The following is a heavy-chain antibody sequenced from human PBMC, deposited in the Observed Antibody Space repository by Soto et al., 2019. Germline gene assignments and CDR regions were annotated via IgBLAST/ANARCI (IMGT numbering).Heavy chain of an antibody. CDR2: IKSKTDGGTT. V-gene: IGHV3-15*01. CDR3: TTDRYCSSTSRPVRWFDP. J-gene: IGHJ5*02. Sequence: EVQLVESGGGLVKPGGSLRLSCAASGFTFSNAWMSWVRQAPGKGLEWVGRIKSKTDGGTTDYAAPVKGRFTISRDDSKNTLYLQMNSLKTEDTAVYYCTTDRYCSSTSRPVRWFDPWGQGTLVTVSS. D-gene: IGHD2-2*01. CDR1: GFTFSNAW.